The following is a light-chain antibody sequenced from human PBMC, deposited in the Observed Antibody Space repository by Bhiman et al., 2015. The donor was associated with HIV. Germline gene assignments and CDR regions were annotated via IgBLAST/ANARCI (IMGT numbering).Light chain of an antibody. CDR1: SSNIGNNY. Sequence: QSVLTQPPSVSAAPGQKVTISCSGSSSNIGNNYVSWYQQLPGTAPKLLIYENNKRPSGIPDRFSGSKSDTSASLGITGLQTGDEAHYYCGAWDSSLSSYVFGAGTKVTV. J-gene: IGLJ1*01. CDR2: ENN. CDR3: GAWDSSLSSYV. V-gene: IGLV1-51*02.